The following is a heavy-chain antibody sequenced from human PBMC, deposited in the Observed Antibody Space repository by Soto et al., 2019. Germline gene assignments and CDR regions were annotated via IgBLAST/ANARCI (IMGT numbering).Heavy chain of an antibody. D-gene: IGHD2-21*01. CDR3: ARSPVVVTNLSPDYYYGMDV. Sequence: GASVKVSCKASGGTFSSYAISWVRQAPGQGLEWMGGIIPIFGTANYAQKFQGRVTITADESTSTAYMELSSLRSEDTAVYYCARSPVVVTNLSPDYYYGMDVWGQGTTVTVSS. CDR1: GGTFSSYA. V-gene: IGHV1-69*13. CDR2: IIPIFGTA. J-gene: IGHJ6*02.